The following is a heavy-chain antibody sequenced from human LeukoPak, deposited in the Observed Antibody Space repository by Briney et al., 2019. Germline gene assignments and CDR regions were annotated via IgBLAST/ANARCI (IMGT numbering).Heavy chain of an antibody. J-gene: IGHJ4*02. D-gene: IGHD5/OR15-5a*01. CDR3: ARETGLVSFDY. Sequence: GGSLRLSCVASGFTVSSNYMSWVRQAPGKGLEWVSVIYSGGSTYYADSVKGRFTISRDNSKNTLYLQMNSLRAEDTAVYYCARETGLVSFDYWGQGTLVTVSS. CDR2: IYSGGST. V-gene: IGHV3-53*01. CDR1: GFTVSSNY.